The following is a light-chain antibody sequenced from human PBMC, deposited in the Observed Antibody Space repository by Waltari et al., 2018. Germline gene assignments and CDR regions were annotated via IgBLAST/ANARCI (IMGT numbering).Light chain of an antibody. CDR2: GAS. CDR1: QSISSSS. V-gene: IGKV3-20*01. Sequence: SVLTQSPGTLSLSPGERATLSCRASQSISSSSLAWYQQKPGQAPRLLISGASSRATGIPDRFSGSGSGTDFTLTISRLEPEDFTVYYCLQYGTSPPYSFGQGTKLEIK. J-gene: IGKJ2*03. CDR3: LQYGTSPPYS.